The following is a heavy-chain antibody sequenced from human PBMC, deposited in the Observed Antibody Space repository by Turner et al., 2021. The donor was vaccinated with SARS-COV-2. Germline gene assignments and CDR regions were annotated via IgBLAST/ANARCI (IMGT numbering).Heavy chain of an antibody. CDR3: ARDQRDSVIWSGYGAFDI. Sequence: EVQLVESGGGLVQPGGSLRLSCAAYGFTFSSYWMHWVRQAPGKGLVWVSHINSDGSFTSYADSVKGRFTISRDNAKNTLYLQMNSLRAEDTAVYYCARDQRDSVIWSGYGAFDIWGQGTMVTVSS. J-gene: IGHJ3*02. CDR1: GFTFSSYW. D-gene: IGHD3-3*01. CDR2: INSDGSFT. V-gene: IGHV3-74*01.